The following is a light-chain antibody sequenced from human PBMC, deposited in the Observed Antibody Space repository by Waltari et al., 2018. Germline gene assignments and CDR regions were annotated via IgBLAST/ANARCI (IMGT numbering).Light chain of an antibody. J-gene: IGLJ2*01. V-gene: IGLV2-8*01. Sequence: QSALTQPPSASGSPGQSVTISCTGTSTDIGAYTYVSWYQQHPGKAPQLLIYEVSARPSGVPDRFSGPKSGITASLTVFGLQTEDEADYYCASFAGSNTLFGGGTKLTVL. CDR2: EVS. CDR3: ASFAGSNTL. CDR1: STDIGAYTY.